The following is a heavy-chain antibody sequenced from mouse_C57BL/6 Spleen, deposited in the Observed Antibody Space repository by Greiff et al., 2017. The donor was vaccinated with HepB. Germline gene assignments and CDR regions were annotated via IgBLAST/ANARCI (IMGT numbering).Heavy chain of an antibody. J-gene: IGHJ3*01. D-gene: IGHD2-3*01. CDR1: GYTFTSYW. Sequence: QVHVKQPGAELVKPGASVKVSCKASGYTFTSYWMHWVKQRPGQGLEWIGRIHPSDSDTNYNQKFKGKATLTVDKSSSTAYMQLSSLTSEDSAVYYCAIEGVYDGYYGRFAYWGQGTLVTVSA. CDR3: AIEGVYDGYYGRFAY. V-gene: IGHV1-74*01. CDR2: IHPSDSDT.